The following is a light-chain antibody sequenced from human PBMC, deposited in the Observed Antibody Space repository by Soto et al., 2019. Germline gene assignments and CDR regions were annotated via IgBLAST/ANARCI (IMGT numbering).Light chain of an antibody. V-gene: IGKV3-20*01. CDR1: QTITNNY. Sequence: EIVLTQSPGTLSLSPGERATLSCRTSQTITNNYLAWYQQKPGQAPRLLIYGASSRVTGIPDRFSGSGSGTDFTLTISRLEPEDCAVYYCQQYGTSPITFGQGTRLEIK. CDR2: GAS. CDR3: QQYGTSPIT. J-gene: IGKJ5*01.